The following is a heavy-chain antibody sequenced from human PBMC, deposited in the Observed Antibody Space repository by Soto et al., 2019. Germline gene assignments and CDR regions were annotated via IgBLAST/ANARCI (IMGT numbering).Heavy chain of an antibody. V-gene: IGHV3-64D*06. CDR1: GFTFSSYA. Sequence: PGGSLRLSCSASGFTFSSYAMHWVRQAPGKGLEYVSAISSNGGSTYYADSVKGRLTISRDNSKNTLYLQMSSLRAEDTAVYYCVKDESLGSSWYPNFDYWGQGTLVTVSS. CDR2: ISSNGGST. J-gene: IGHJ4*02. D-gene: IGHD6-13*01. CDR3: VKDESLGSSWYPNFDY.